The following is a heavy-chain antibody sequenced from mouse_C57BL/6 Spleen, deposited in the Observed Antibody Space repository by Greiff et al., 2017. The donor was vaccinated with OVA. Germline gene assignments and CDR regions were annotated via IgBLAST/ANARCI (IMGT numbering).Heavy chain of an antibody. J-gene: IGHJ1*03. CDR2: IYPRDGST. CDR1: GYTFTSYD. CDR3: ARIPNYYGSSTGYFDV. D-gene: IGHD1-1*01. V-gene: IGHV1-85*01. Sequence: VKLMESGPELVKPGASVKLSCKASGYTFTSYDINWVKQRPGQGLEWIGWIYPRDGSTKYNEKFKGKATLTVDTSSSTAYMELHSLTSEDSAVYFCARIPNYYGSSTGYFDVWGTGTTVTVSS.